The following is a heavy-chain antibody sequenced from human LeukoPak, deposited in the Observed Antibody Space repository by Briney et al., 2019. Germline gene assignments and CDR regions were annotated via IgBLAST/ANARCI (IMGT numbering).Heavy chain of an antibody. Sequence: PSETLSLTCTVSGGSISSYYWSWIRQPPGKGLEWIGYIYYSGSTNYNPSLKSRVTISVDTSKNQFSLKLSSVTAADTTVYYCGLGYCSGTSCYVDYWGQGTLVTVSS. CDR3: GLGYCSGTSCYVDY. J-gene: IGHJ4*02. V-gene: IGHV4-59*08. D-gene: IGHD2-2*01. CDR2: IYYSGST. CDR1: GGSISSYY.